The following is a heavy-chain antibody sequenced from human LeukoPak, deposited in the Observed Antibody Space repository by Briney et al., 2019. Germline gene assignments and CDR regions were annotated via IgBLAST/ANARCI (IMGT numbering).Heavy chain of an antibody. Sequence: GGSLRLSCAASGFTFSSYGMHWVRQAPGKGLEWVAFIRNDGSNKYYADPVKGRFTISRDNSKNTLYLQMNSLRAEDTALYYCATGGQIRGADYWGQGTLVTVSS. V-gene: IGHV3-30*02. CDR1: GFTFSSYG. CDR3: ATGGQIRGADY. CDR2: IRNDGSNK. D-gene: IGHD1-26*01. J-gene: IGHJ4*02.